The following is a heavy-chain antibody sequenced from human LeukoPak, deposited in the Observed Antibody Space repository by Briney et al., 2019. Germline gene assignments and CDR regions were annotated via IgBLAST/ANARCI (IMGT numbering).Heavy chain of an antibody. Sequence: SVKVSCKASGGTFSSYAISWVRQAPGQGLEWMGGIFPIFGTANYAQKFQGRVTITADESTSTAYMELGSLRSEDTAVYYCARGPHSAVAGFDYWGQGTLVTVSS. J-gene: IGHJ4*02. D-gene: IGHD6-19*01. CDR2: IFPIFGTA. CDR1: GGTFSSYA. V-gene: IGHV1-69*13. CDR3: ARGPHSAVAGFDY.